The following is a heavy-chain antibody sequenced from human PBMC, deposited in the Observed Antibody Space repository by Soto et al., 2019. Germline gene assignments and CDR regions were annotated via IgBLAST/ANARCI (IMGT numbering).Heavy chain of an antibody. Sequence: VQLVESGGGVVQPGRSLRLSCAASGFTFSSYAMHWVRQAPGKGLEWVAVISYDGSNKYYADSVKGRFTISRDNSENALYLQMNSLRAEDTAVYYCARDMAAAGPDYWGQGTLVTVSS. CDR2: ISYDGSNK. D-gene: IGHD6-13*01. V-gene: IGHV3-30-3*01. CDR3: ARDMAAAGPDY. J-gene: IGHJ4*02. CDR1: GFTFSSYA.